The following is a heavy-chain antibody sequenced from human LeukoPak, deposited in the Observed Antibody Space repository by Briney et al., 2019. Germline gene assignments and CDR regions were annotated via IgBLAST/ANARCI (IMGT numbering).Heavy chain of an antibody. Sequence: GESVKISCKVSGYTFATYWIGCVRQMREKGLECGGTIYPGDSRTTYSPSFQGQVTISADQSIRTAYLQWNSLKASDTAIYYCVRHLSDITSCPNYWGPGTLITVAS. CDR3: VRHLSDITSCPNY. CDR1: GYTFATYW. V-gene: IGHV5-51*01. CDR2: IYPGDSRT. D-gene: IGHD2-2*01. J-gene: IGHJ4*02.